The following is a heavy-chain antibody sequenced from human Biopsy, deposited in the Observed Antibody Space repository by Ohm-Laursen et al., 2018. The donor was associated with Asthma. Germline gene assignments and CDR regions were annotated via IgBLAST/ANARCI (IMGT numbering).Heavy chain of an antibody. J-gene: IGHJ6*02. CDR2: IYYSGTT. Sequence: VTLSLTCSLSSGSGGYMRSGNYYWGWIRQPPGKGLEWIGSIYYSGTTYYNPSLESRVTLSTDASKNQFSLKLTSVTAADTAVYYCVRGSSSWHHGPFHYYYGLDVWGQGTTATVSS. D-gene: IGHD6-13*01. CDR3: VRGSSSWHHGPFHYYYGLDV. V-gene: IGHV4-39*01. CDR1: SGSGGYMRSGNYY.